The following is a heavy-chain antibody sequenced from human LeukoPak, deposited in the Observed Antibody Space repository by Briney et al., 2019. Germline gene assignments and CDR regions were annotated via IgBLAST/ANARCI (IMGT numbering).Heavy chain of an antibody. CDR3: ARVAAWDSSGYLFDY. Sequence: VGSLRLSCAASGATFSSYWMHWGRQAPGKGLVWVSRINSDGSSTSYADSVKGRFTISRENAKNTVYLQMNSLRAEDTAVYYCARVAAWDSSGYLFDYWGQGTLVTVSS. CDR1: GATFSSYW. J-gene: IGHJ4*02. V-gene: IGHV3-74*01. CDR2: INSDGSST. D-gene: IGHD3-22*01.